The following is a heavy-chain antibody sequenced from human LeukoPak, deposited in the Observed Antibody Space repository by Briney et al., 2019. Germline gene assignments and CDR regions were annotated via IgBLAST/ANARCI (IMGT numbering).Heavy chain of an antibody. CDR2: INHSGST. CDR1: GGSFSGYY. J-gene: IGHJ5*02. V-gene: IGHV4-34*01. Sequence: PSETLSLTCAVYGGSFSGYYWSWIRQPPGKGLEWIGEINHSGSTNYNPSLKSRVTISVDTSKNQFSLKLSSVTAADTAVYYCARAIVVVPAANNWFDPWSQGTLVTVSS. CDR3: ARAIVVVPAANNWFDP. D-gene: IGHD2-2*01.